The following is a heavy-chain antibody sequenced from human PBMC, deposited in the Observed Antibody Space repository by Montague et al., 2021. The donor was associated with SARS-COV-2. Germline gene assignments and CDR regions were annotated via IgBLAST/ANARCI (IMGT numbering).Heavy chain of an antibody. CDR2: INHGGIT. Sequence: SETLSLTCAVYGGSFSGYHWNWIHQPPGKRLEWIGEINHGGITNYIPSLKSRLTISADTSKNQFSLKLTSVAAADTAVYYCARLRDGVVPSPILGVGPYYSYYFIDVWGKGTTVTVSS. V-gene: IGHV4-34*01. D-gene: IGHD3-10*01. CDR1: GGSFSGYH. J-gene: IGHJ6*03. CDR3: ARLRDGVVPSPILGVGPYYSYYFIDV.